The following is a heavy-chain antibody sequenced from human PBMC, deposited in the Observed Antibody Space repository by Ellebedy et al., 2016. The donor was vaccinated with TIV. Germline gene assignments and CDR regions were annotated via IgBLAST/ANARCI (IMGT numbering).Heavy chain of an antibody. Sequence: GESLKISCAASGFTSGDYAMSWVRQAPGKGLEWVSAISASGDRTYYADSVRGRLTISRDNSKNTLYVQMNSLRAEDTAVYHCAKGFRGSGSHTTDYWGQGTLVTVSS. V-gene: IGHV3-23*01. CDR3: AKGFRGSGSHTTDY. CDR2: ISASGDRT. J-gene: IGHJ4*02. CDR1: GFTSGDYA. D-gene: IGHD1-14*01.